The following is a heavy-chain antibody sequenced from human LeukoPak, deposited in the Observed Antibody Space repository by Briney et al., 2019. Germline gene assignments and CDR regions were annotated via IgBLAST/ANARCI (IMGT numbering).Heavy chain of an antibody. CDR1: GITVNTNY. V-gene: IGHV3-53*01. CDR3: AKDPGLHWFDP. J-gene: IGHJ5*02. D-gene: IGHD2-15*01. Sequence: PGGSLRLSCAAFGITVNTNYMSWVRQAPGRGLEWVSIIETGGNIYYADSVKGRFTISRDNSKNTLYLQMDSLRAEDTAVYYCAKDPGLHWFDPWGQGTLVTVSS. CDR2: IETGGNI.